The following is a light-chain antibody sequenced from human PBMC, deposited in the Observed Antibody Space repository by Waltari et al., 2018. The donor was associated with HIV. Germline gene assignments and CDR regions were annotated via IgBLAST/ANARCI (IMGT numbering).Light chain of an antibody. V-gene: IGKV1-5*03. CDR3: QQYNSDFYT. Sequence: IQMPQSHYILSASVVDRITITCRASPNVDSWLAWYQQRPGRAPKLLIYKASTLKYGVPARFSGSGSGTNFTLTINSLHPDDFATYYCQQYNSDFYTFGLGTRLDLK. J-gene: IGKJ2*01. CDR2: KAS. CDR1: PNVDSW.